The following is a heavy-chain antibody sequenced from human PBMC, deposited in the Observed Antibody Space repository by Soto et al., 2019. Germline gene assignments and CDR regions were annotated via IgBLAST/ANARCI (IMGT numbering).Heavy chain of an antibody. CDR1: GFSFTNYG. D-gene: IGHD5-18*01. V-gene: IGHV3-48*02. CDR2: ISGSGTNI. Sequence: DVHLVESGGGLVQPGGSLRLSCAASGFSFTNYGMSWVRQAPGKGLEWVSHISGSGTNIYYAGSVKGRFTVSRDIAKNSLFLQMNSLRNEDTAVYYCARCRYSYGYDFDSWGQGTLVTVSS. CDR3: ARCRYSYGYDFDS. J-gene: IGHJ4*02.